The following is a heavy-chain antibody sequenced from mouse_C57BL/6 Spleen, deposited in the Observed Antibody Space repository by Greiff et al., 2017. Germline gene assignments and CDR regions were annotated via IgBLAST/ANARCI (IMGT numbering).Heavy chain of an antibody. CDR2: ISYDGSN. D-gene: IGHD2-5*01. Sequence: EVQVVESGPGLVKPSQSLSLTCSVTGYSITSGYYWNWIRQFPGNKLEWMGYISYDGSNNYNPSLKNRISITRDTSKNQFFLKLNSVTTEDTATYYCAREGSAYYSNYYFDYWGQGTTLTVSS. CDR3: AREGSAYYSNYYFDY. CDR1: GYSITSGYY. V-gene: IGHV3-6*01. J-gene: IGHJ2*01.